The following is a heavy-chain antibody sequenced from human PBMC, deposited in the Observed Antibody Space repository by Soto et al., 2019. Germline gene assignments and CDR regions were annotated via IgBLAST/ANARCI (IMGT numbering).Heavy chain of an antibody. CDR2: IIPIFGTA. CDR3: ASTPPDFYDYVWGSYRPKVFDY. V-gene: IGHV1-69*13. J-gene: IGHJ4*02. D-gene: IGHD3-16*02. Sequence: ASVKVSCKASGGTFSSYAISWVRQAPGQGLEWMGGIIPIFGTANYAQKFQGRVTITADESTSTAYMELSSLRSEDTAVYYCASTPPDFYDYVWGSYRPKVFDYWGQGTLVTVSS. CDR1: GGTFSSYA.